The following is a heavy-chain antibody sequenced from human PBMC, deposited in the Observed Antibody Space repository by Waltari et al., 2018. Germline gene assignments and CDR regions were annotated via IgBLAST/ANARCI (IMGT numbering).Heavy chain of an antibody. J-gene: IGHJ4*02. CDR3: ARVRPYYDFWSGEGYFDY. CDR2: IYYSGST. Sequence: QVQLQESGPGLVKPSQTLSLTCSVSGGSISSGAYYWSWIRQHPGKGLEWIGYIYYSGSTYYNPSLKSLITRSVDTSKNQFSLKLSSVTAADTAVYYCARVRPYYDFWSGEGYFDYWGQGTLVTVSS. CDR1: GGSISSGAYY. D-gene: IGHD3-3*01. V-gene: IGHV4-31*01.